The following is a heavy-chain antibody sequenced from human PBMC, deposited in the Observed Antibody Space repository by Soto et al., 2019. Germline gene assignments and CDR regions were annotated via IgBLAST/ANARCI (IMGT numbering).Heavy chain of an antibody. D-gene: IGHD3-3*01. V-gene: IGHV1-69*02. J-gene: IGHJ6*03. CDR3: ARAHGPQDHGNQPTNYDFWSGYYLDYYYYYMDV. CDR2: IIPILGIA. Sequence: ASVKVSCKASGGTFSSYTISWVRQAPGQGLEWMGRIIPILGIANYAQKFQGRVTITADKSTSTAYMELSSLRSEDTAVYYCARAHGPQDHGNQPTNYDFWSGYYLDYYYYYMDVWGKGTTVTVSS. CDR1: GGTFSSYT.